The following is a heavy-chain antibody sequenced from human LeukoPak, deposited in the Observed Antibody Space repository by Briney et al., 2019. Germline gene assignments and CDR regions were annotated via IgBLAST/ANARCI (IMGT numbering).Heavy chain of an antibody. D-gene: IGHD3-9*01. J-gene: IGHJ6*03. V-gene: IGHV1-2*02. Sequence: ASVKVSCKASGYTFTSYYVHWVRQAPGQGLEWMGIINPSGGGTNYAQKFQGRVTMTRDTSISTAYMELSRLRSDDTAVYYCARSIRYYDILTGYYYYYYMDVWGKGTTVTISS. CDR1: GYTFTSYY. CDR3: ARSIRYYDILTGYYYYYYMDV. CDR2: INPSGGGT.